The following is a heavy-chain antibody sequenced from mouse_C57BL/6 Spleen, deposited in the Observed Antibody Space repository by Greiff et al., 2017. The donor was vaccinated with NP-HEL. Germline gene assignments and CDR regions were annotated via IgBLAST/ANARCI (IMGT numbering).Heavy chain of an antibody. CDR3: ARRGDSSDAMDY. Sequence: VQLQQPGAELVRPGTSVKLSCKASGYTFTSYWMHWVKQRPGQGLEWIGVIDPSDSYTNYNQKFKGKATLTVDTSSSTAYMQLSSLTSEDSAVYYCARRGDSSDAMDYWGQGTSVTVSS. V-gene: IGHV1-59*01. CDR1: GYTFTSYW. D-gene: IGHD3-3*01. CDR2: IDPSDSYT. J-gene: IGHJ4*01.